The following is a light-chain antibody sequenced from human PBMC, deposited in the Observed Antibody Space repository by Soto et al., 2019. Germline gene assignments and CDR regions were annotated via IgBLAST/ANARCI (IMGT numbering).Light chain of an antibody. Sequence: NFMLTQPHSVSESPGKTITISCTRSSGSIVSHYVQWFQQRPGSAPTTVIYEDNLRPSGVPDRFSGSIDRSSNSASLTISGLKSEDEAGYYCQSFDADIHARVFGGGTKLTVL. J-gene: IGLJ3*02. CDR2: EDN. CDR1: SGSIVSHY. CDR3: QSFDADIHARV. V-gene: IGLV6-57*03.